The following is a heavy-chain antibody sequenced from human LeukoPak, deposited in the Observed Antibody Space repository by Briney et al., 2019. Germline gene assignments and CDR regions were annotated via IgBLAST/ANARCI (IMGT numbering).Heavy chain of an antibody. CDR3: ARGPSGYHNT. J-gene: IGHJ4*02. CDR1: GFTFSSYS. Sequence: GGSLRLSCAASGFTFSSYSMNWVRQTPGKGLEWVSSISSSSSYIFYADSVKGRFTMSRDNAKKSLFLQMNSLRAEDTAVYYCARGPSGYHNTGGQGTLVTVSS. D-gene: IGHD5-12*01. CDR2: ISSSSSYI. V-gene: IGHV3-21*01.